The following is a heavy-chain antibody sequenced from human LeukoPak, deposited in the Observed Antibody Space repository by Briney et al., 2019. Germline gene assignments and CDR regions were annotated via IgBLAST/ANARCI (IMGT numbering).Heavy chain of an antibody. D-gene: IGHD2-15*01. CDR3: ARDRSRAYHFYY. Sequence: SQTLSLTCTLSGDSVSSNSAPWKWIRQSPSRGLEWLGRTYYRSKWYNDYAMSVKSRITISPYTSKNQFFLQLNSVTPEDTAVYYCARDRSRAYHFYYWGQGALVTVSS. J-gene: IGHJ4*02. CDR1: GDSVSSNSAP. V-gene: IGHV6-1*01. CDR2: TYYRSKWYN.